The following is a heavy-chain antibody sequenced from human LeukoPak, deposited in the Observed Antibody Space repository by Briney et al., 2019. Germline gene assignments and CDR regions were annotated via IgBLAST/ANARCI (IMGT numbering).Heavy chain of an antibody. CDR1: GFTVSSNY. CDR2: IFSGRNT. Sequence: GGSLRLSCAASGFTVSSNYMSWVRQAPGKGLDWVSVIFSGRNTYYADSVRGRFTISTDNSKNTLDLQMNSLRAEDTAVYYCARTVPGYCSGGSCLGYWGQGTLVTVSS. CDR3: ARTVPGYCSGGSCLGY. J-gene: IGHJ4*02. D-gene: IGHD2-15*01. V-gene: IGHV3-66*01.